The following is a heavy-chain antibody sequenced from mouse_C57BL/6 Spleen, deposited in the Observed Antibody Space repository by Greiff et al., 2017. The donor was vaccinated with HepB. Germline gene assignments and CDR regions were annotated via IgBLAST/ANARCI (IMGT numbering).Heavy chain of an antibody. CDR3: AGYDGYFLFAY. V-gene: IGHV5-4*01. Sequence: DVHLVESGGGLVKPGGSLKLSCAASGFTFSSYAMSWVRQTPEKRLEWVATISDGGSYTYYPDNVKGRFTISRDNAKNNLYLQMSHLKSEDTAMYYCAGYDGYFLFAYWGQGTLVTVSA. CDR2: ISDGGSYT. D-gene: IGHD2-3*01. J-gene: IGHJ3*01. CDR1: GFTFSSYA.